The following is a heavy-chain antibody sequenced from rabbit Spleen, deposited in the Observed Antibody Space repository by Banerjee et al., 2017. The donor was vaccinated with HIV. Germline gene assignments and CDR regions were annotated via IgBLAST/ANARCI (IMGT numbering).Heavy chain of an antibody. CDR1: GFSFTSTYD. V-gene: IGHV1S45*01. Sequence: QEQLVESGGGLVKPEGSLKLSCTASGFSFTSTYDMCWVRQAPGKGLEWIGCIYTANGKTHYASWAKGRFTISKTSSTTVTLQMTSLTAADTATYFCARDGGSGHYIDAYFDLWGPGTLVTVS. CDR2: IYTANGKT. CDR3: ARDGGSGHYIDAYFDL. D-gene: IGHD1-1*01. J-gene: IGHJ4*01.